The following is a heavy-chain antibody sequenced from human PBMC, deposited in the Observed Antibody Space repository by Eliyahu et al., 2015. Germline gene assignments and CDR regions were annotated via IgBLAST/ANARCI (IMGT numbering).Heavy chain of an antibody. CDR2: INHSGST. D-gene: IGHD3-10*01. J-gene: IGHJ4*02. CDR1: GGSFSGYY. CDR3: ARRTYYYGSGSPNPFDY. Sequence: QVQLQQWGAGLLKPSETLSLTCAVYGGSFSGYYWSWIRQPPGKGLEWIGEINHSGSTNYNPSLKSRVTISVDTSKNQFSLKLSSVTAADTAVYYCARRTYYYGSGSPNPFDYWGQGTLVTVSS. V-gene: IGHV4-34*01.